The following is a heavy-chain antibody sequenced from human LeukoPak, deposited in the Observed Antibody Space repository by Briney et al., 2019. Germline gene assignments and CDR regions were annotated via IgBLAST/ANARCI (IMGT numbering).Heavy chain of an antibody. CDR1: GFTFRTYV. D-gene: IGHD2-15*01. CDR3: ASGPPSLKYFEY. J-gene: IGHJ4*02. CDR2: ISVGAEYI. V-gene: IGHV3-23*01. Sequence: PGGSLRLSCAASGFTFRTYVMNWFRQAPGKGLEWVSTISVGAEYIFYADSVKGRFTISRDDSNNALYLQMHSLRAEDTALYYCASGPPSLKYFEYWGQGTLVTVSS.